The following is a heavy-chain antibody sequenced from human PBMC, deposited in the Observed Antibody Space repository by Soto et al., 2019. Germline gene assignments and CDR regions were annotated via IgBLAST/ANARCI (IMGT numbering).Heavy chain of an antibody. CDR3: ARGVGSGSYYNQYNWFDP. D-gene: IGHD3-10*01. J-gene: IGHJ5*02. CDR1: GYTFTSHY. CDR2: INPSGGST. Sequence: ASVKVSCKASGYTFTSHYMHWVRQAPGQGLEWMGIINPSGGSTSYAQKLQGRVTMTTDTSTSTAYMELRSLRSDDTAVYYCARGVGSGSYYNQYNWFDPWGQGTLVTVSS. V-gene: IGHV1-46*01.